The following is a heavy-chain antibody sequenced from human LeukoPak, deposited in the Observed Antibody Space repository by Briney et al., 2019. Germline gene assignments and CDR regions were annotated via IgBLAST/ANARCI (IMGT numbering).Heavy chain of an antibody. Sequence: PGRSLRLSCAASGFTFSSYAMHWVRQAPGKGLEWVAVISFDGTNKYYADSVKGRFTTSSDNSKNTLFLQMNSLRAEDTAVYYCAKDLDSFGGVISQGYGMDVWGQGTTVTVSS. J-gene: IGHJ6*02. CDR2: ISFDGTNK. CDR3: AKDLDSFGGVISQGYGMDV. D-gene: IGHD3-16*02. V-gene: IGHV3-30*04. CDR1: GFTFSSYA.